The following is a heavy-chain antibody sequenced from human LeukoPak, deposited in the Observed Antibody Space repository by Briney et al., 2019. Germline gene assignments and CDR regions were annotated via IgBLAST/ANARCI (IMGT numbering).Heavy chain of an antibody. Sequence: GGSLRLSCAASGFTFSSYWMHWVRQAPGKGLEWVAVISYDGSNKYYADSVKGRFTISRDNSKNTLYLQMNSLRAEDTAVYYCAKDRPIGYCSSTSCYELDYWGQGTLVTVSS. CDR2: ISYDGSNK. CDR1: GFTFSSYW. J-gene: IGHJ4*02. V-gene: IGHV3-30*18. CDR3: AKDRPIGYCSSTSCYELDY. D-gene: IGHD2-2*01.